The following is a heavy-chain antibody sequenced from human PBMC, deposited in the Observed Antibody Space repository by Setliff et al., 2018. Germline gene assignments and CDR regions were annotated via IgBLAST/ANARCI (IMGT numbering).Heavy chain of an antibody. D-gene: IGHD6-13*01. CDR1: GGSISSGSNY. CDR2: IDPSGNT. CDR3: ARQPYSTTYYYYYYYMDV. J-gene: IGHJ6*03. V-gene: IGHV4-61*09. Sequence: SETLSLTCNVSGGSISSGSNYWSWIRQPAGKGLEWIGHIDPSGNTNYSPSLKSRVTISGDTSKNQFSLKVNSVTAADTAVYYCARQPYSTTYYYYYYYMDVWGQGTLVTVSS.